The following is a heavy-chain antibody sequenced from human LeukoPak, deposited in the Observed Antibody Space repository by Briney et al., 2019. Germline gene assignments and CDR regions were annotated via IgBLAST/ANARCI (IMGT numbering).Heavy chain of an antibody. D-gene: IGHD3-10*01. CDR2: ISGSGGRP. J-gene: IGHJ4*02. Sequence: SLRLSRAASGFTFTSYGMSWVRQAPGKGLEWVSAISGSGGRPYYAASVKGRSPISRDNSRTTLHLNMTRLTAQTPAVYYVPKLGNYYCSVAKLYLDHWAQGTLVRVS. CDR3: PKLGNYYCSVAKLYLDH. CDR1: GFTFTSYG. V-gene: IGHV3-23*01.